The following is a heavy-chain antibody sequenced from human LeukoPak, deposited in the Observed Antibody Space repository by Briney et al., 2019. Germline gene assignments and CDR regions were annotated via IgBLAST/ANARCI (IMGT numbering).Heavy chain of an antibody. CDR2: IIPIFGTA. J-gene: IGHJ3*02. CDR1: GGTFSSYA. CDR3: ARPRGDSGSYFFSDAFDI. V-gene: IGHV1-69*05. D-gene: IGHD1-26*01. Sequence: SVKVSCKASGGTFSSYAISWVRQAPGQGLEWMGGIIPIFGTANYAQKFQGRVTITTDESTSTAYMELSSLKSEDTAVYYCARPRGDSGSYFFSDAFDIWGQGTMVTVSS.